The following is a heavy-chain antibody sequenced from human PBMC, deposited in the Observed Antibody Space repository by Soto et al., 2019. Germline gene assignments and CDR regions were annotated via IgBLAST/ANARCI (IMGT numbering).Heavy chain of an antibody. J-gene: IGHJ6*03. CDR2: INAGNGNT. D-gene: IGHD3-3*01. CDR1: GYTFTSYA. V-gene: IGHV1-3*01. CDR3: ARDHYDFWSGNYYYYYMDV. Sequence: ASVKVSCKASGYTFTSYAMHWVRQAPGQRLEWMGWINAGNGNTKYSQKFQGRVTITRDTSASTAYMELSSLRSEDTAVYYCARDHYDFWSGNYYYYYMDVWGKGTTVTVSS.